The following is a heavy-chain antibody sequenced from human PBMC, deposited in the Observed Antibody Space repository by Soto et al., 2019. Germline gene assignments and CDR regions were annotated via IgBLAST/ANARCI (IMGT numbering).Heavy chain of an antibody. CDR3: XXXXNWFDS. J-gene: IGHJ5*01. CDR1: GYTFTSYD. Sequence: QVQLVQSGAEVKKPGASVKVSCRASGYTFTSYDINWVRQATGQGLEWMGWMNPNSGNTVYAQRFQGRVTMTRNTXXXXXXXXXXXXXXXXXXXXXXXXXXNWFDSWGQGTLVTVSS. CDR2: MNPNSGNT. V-gene: IGHV1-8*01.